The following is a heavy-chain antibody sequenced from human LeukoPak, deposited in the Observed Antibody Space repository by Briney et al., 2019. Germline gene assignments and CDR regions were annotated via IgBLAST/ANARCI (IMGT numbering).Heavy chain of an antibody. CDR1: GGSISSYY. J-gene: IGHJ5*02. D-gene: IGHD6-19*01. Sequence: PSETLSLTCTVSGGSISSYYWSWIRQPPGKGLEWIGYIYYSGSTNYNPSLKSRVTISVDTSKNQFSLKLSSVTAADTAVYYCARHIAVAHGWFDPWGQGTLVTVSS. CDR3: ARHIAVAHGWFDP. CDR2: IYYSGST. V-gene: IGHV4-59*08.